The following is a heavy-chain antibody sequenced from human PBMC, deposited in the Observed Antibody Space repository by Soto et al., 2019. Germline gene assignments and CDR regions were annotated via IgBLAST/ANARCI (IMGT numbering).Heavy chain of an antibody. CDR3: AKDQRGSWNAEYFQH. J-gene: IGHJ1*01. CDR1: GFTFSSYA. D-gene: IGHD2-15*01. Sequence: GGSLRLSCAASGFTFSSYAMSWVRQAPGKGLEWVSAISGSGGSTYYADSVKGRFTISRDNSKNTLYLQMNSLRAEDTAVYYCAKDQRGSWNAEYFQHWGQGTLVTVSS. V-gene: IGHV3-23*01. CDR2: ISGSGGST.